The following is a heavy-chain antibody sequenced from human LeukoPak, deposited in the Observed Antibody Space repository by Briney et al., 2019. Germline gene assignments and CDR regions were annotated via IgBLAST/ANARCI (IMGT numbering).Heavy chain of an antibody. Sequence: GGSLRLSCAASGFTVSSNYMSWVRQAPGKGLEWVSVIYSGGSTYYADSVKGRFTISRDNSKNTLYLQMNSLRAEDTAVYYCARAPTVTGSYYYYYMGVWGKGTTVTVSS. V-gene: IGHV3-53*01. D-gene: IGHD4-11*01. J-gene: IGHJ6*03. CDR3: ARAPTVTGSYYYYYMGV. CDR2: IYSGGST. CDR1: GFTVSSNY.